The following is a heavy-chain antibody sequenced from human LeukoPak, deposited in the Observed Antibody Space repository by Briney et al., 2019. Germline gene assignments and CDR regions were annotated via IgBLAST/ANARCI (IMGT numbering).Heavy chain of an antibody. CDR3: ARQVTIAVAGTDY. D-gene: IGHD6-19*01. V-gene: IGHV4-34*01. J-gene: IGHJ4*02. CDR2: INHSGST. Sequence: SETLSLSCAVYGGSFSGYYWSWIRQPPGKGLEWIGEINHSGSTNYNPSLKSRVTISVDTSKNQFSPKLSSVTAADTAVYYCARQVTIAVAGTDYWGQGTLVTVSS. CDR1: GGSFSGYY.